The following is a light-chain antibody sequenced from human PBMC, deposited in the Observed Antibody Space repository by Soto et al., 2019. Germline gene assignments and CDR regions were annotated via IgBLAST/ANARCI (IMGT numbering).Light chain of an antibody. V-gene: IGKV1-5*03. J-gene: IGKJ1*01. Sequence: DIQITQSPSTLSGNDGDRVTFTCRASQTISSWLAWYQQKPGKAPKLLIYKASSLKSGVPSRFSGSGSGTEFTLTISSLQPDDFATYYCQHYNSYSEASGQGAKVDIK. CDR2: KAS. CDR1: QTISSW. CDR3: QHYNSYSEA.